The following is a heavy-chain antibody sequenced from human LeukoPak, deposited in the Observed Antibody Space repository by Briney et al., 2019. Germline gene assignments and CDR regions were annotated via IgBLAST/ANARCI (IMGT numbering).Heavy chain of an antibody. Sequence: ASVKVSCKASGYTFPVYEIYWVRQVSGQGLECMGWMNPYSNSTDSAQKFQGRLTMTSDISISTAYMELSSLRPEDTAVYFCARAKGTAGRYGMDVWGQGTTVIVSS. CDR3: ARAKGTAGRYGMDV. V-gene: IGHV1-8*01. D-gene: IGHD5-18*01. J-gene: IGHJ6*02. CDR2: MNPYSNST. CDR1: GYTFPVYE.